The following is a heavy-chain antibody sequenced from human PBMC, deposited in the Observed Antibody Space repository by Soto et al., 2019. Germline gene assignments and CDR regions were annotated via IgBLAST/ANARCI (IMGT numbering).Heavy chain of an antibody. CDR2: VHYSGNT. Sequence: QVQLQESGPGLVKPSETLSLTCTVSGGSISPYYWSWIRQPPGKGLEWIGYVHYSGNTNYNPSLESRVTISVDTSRNRFSLNLTSATAADTAVYYCARKGAAASYAHYYMDVWGRGTAVTVSS. CDR3: ARKGAAASYAHYYMDV. D-gene: IGHD6-13*01. CDR1: GGSISPYY. J-gene: IGHJ6*03. V-gene: IGHV4-59*01.